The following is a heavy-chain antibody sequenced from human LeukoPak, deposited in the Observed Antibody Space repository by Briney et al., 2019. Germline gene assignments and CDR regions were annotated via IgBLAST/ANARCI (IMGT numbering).Heavy chain of an antibody. V-gene: IGHV1-8*01. CDR1: GYTFTSYE. D-gene: IGHD5-12*01. CDR3: ARGRGGYADYYYYMDV. CDR2: MNPDTGNT. Sequence: ASVKVSCKASGYTFTSYEINWVRQATGQGLEWMGWMNPDTGNTGYAQKFQGRVTMTRNTSISTAYMELSSLRSEDTAVYYCARGRGGYADYYYYMDVWGKGTTVTVS. J-gene: IGHJ6*03.